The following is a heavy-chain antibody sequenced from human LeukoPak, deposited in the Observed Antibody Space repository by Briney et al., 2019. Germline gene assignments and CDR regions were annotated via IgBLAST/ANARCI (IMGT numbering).Heavy chain of an antibody. V-gene: IGHV4-61*01. Sequence: PSETLPLTCTVSGGSITSYSYYWGWIRQPPGKGLEWIGYISYNGNFNYNPSLKSRVSISVDTPKNQFSLKLRSVTAADTAVYYCARESDRLGIAVAAIWGSYMDVRGKGTLATVSS. CDR1: GGSITSYSYY. CDR3: ARESDRLGIAVAAIWGSYMDV. J-gene: IGHJ6*03. CDR2: ISYNGNF. D-gene: IGHD6-19*01.